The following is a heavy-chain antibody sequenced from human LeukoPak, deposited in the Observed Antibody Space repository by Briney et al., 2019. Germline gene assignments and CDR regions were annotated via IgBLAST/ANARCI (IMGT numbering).Heavy chain of an antibody. Sequence: GGSLRLSCAASGFTFSSYWMHWVRQAPGKGLVWVSRINSDGSSTSYADSVKGRFTISRDNAKNTLYLQMNSLRAEDTAVYYCAREATAGPYYYYYYYMDVWGKGTTVTVSS. D-gene: IGHD1-14*01. CDR1: GFTFSSYW. CDR2: INSDGSST. V-gene: IGHV3-74*01. CDR3: AREATAGPYYYYYYYMDV. J-gene: IGHJ6*03.